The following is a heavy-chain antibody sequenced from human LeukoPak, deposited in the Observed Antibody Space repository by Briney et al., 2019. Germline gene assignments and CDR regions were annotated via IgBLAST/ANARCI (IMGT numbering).Heavy chain of an antibody. CDR1: GGSISSYY. Sequence: SETLSLTCTASGGSISSYYWSWIRQPPGKGLEWIGYIYYSGSTNYNPSLKSRVTISVDTSKNRFSLKLSSVTAADTAVYYCARDLGYSYGYGPWYFDLWGRGTLVTVSS. J-gene: IGHJ2*01. CDR3: ARDLGYSYGYGPWYFDL. CDR2: IYYSGST. D-gene: IGHD5-18*01. V-gene: IGHV4-59*01.